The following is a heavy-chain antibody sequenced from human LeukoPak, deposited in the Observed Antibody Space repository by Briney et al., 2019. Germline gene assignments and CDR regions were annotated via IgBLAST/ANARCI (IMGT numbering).Heavy chain of an antibody. D-gene: IGHD3-3*01. CDR1: GYSFTSYW. J-gene: IGHJ4*02. CDR3: TRPFFGVAPTGVDY. V-gene: IGHV3-73*01. CDR2: IRSKPNSYAT. Sequence: GESLKISCKGSGYSFTSYWIGWVRQASGKGLEWVGRIRSKPNSYATAYAASVKGRFTISRDEPKNTAYLQMNSLKTEDTAVYYCTRPFFGVAPTGVDYWGQGTLVTVSS.